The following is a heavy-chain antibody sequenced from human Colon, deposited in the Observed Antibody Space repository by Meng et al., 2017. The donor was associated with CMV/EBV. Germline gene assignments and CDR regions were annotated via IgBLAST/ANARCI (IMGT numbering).Heavy chain of an antibody. D-gene: IGHD3/OR15-3a*01. Sequence: LPSAFYGGSFSDYYCNWIRQSPGKGLEWIGEIDHSGSTHYNPSLKSRITMSVDTSKNQFSLNLSSVTAADTAVYSCARVGLPDRFFDSWGQGTLVTVSS. V-gene: IGHV4-34*01. CDR2: IDHSGST. CDR3: ARVGLPDRFFDS. CDR1: GGSFSDYY. J-gene: IGHJ4*02.